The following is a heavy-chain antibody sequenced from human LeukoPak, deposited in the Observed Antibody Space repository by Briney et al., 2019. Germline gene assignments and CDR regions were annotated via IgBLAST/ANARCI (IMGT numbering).Heavy chain of an antibody. CDR2: IDSDGSST. D-gene: IGHD3-16*01. CDR3: ARGRGTSSMHPRSSRLDY. CDR1: GFTFRSYG. J-gene: IGHJ4*02. V-gene: IGHV3-74*01. Sequence: PGGSLRLSCVASGFTFRSYGMHWVRQAPGKGLVWVSRIDSDGSSTSYADSVMGRFTISRDNAKNTLSLQMNSLRAEDTAVYYCARGRGTSSMHPRSSRLDYWGQGTLVTVSS.